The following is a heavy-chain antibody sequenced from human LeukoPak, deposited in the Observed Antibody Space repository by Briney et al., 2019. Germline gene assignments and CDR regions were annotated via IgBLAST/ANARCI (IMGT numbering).Heavy chain of an antibody. Sequence: ASVKVSCKTSGYSFTGYYIHWVRQAPGQGLEWMGRINPNSGGPNYAQKVQGRVTMTTDTSTSTAYMELRSLRSDDTAVYYCARAPPYYGDSGDYWGQGTLVTVSS. CDR1: GYSFTGYY. CDR2: INPNSGGP. CDR3: ARAPPYYGDSGDY. V-gene: IGHV1-2*06. J-gene: IGHJ4*02. D-gene: IGHD4-17*01.